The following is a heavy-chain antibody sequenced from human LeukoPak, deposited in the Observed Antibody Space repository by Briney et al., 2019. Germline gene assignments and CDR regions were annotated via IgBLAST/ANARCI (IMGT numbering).Heavy chain of an antibody. CDR3: ARVRDDYFFDY. D-gene: IGHD3-3*01. CDR2: IHYIGNT. V-gene: IGHV4-31*03. Sequence: SETLSLTCTVSGDSIGTSGYYWSWIRQHPGTGLEWIAYIHYIGNTYYNPSLESRVTMSVDTSSNQFSLNVASVTGADTAVYYCARVRDDYFFDYWGQGILVTVSS. J-gene: IGHJ4*02. CDR1: GDSIGTSGYY.